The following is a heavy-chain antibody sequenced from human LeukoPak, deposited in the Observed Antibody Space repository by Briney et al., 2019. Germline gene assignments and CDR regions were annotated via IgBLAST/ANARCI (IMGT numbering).Heavy chain of an antibody. CDR2: INPDGSYT. V-gene: IGHV3-74*01. J-gene: IGHJ4*02. D-gene: IGHD6-13*01. CDR3: ARDARQQLVERFDY. Sequence: GGSLRLSCAASGFTLSNYWMHWVRQAPGKGLVWVSRINPDGSYTSYADSVKGRFTISRDNAKNSLYLQMNSLRAEDTAVYYCARDARQQLVERFDYWGQGTLVTVSS. CDR1: GFTLSNYW.